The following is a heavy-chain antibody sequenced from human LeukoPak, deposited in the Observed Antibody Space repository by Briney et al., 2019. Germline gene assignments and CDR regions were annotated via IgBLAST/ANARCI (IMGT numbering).Heavy chain of an antibody. CDR3: ARGKYSSGWYDFDY. V-gene: IGHV3-53*01. J-gene: IGHJ4*02. Sequence: GGSLRLSCAASGFTVSSNYMSWVRQAPGKGLEWVSVIYSGGSTYYADSVEGRFTISRDNSKNTLYLQMNSLRAEDTAVYYCARGKYSSGWYDFDYWGQGTLVTVSS. CDR2: IYSGGST. CDR1: GFTVSSNY. D-gene: IGHD6-19*01.